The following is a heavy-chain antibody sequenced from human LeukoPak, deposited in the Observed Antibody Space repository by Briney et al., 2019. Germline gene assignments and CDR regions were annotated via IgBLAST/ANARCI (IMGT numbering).Heavy chain of an antibody. V-gene: IGHV4-4*02. J-gene: IGHJ4*02. D-gene: IGHD6-19*01. CDR3: ARAAAVTGQFEF. Sequence: SETLSLTCTVSGASISSSHWWTWVLQPPGEALEWIGEIYHAGSTKYNPSLKSRLTISVDKSSNSFSLSLTSVTAADTAFYYCARAAAVTGQFEFWGQGTLVTVSS. CDR2: IYHAGST. CDR1: GASISSSHW.